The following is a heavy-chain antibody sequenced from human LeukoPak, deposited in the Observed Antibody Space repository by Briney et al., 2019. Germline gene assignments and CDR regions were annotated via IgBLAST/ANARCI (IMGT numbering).Heavy chain of an antibody. CDR2: IYHSGST. Sequence: PSETLSLTCAVSGGSISSGGYSWSWIRQPPGKGLEWIGYIYHSGSTNYNPSLKSRVTISVDTSKNQFSLKLSSVTAADTAVYYCARHSRSGYSGYENAFDIWGQGTMVTVSS. V-gene: IGHV4-30-2*01. CDR1: GGSISSGGYS. J-gene: IGHJ3*02. CDR3: ARHSRSGYSGYENAFDI. D-gene: IGHD5-12*01.